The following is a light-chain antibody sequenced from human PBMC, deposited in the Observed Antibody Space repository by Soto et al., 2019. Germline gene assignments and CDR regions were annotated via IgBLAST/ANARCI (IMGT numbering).Light chain of an antibody. CDR1: SRDIGAYNY. CDR3: TSYTSSSTLF. CDR2: EVK. Sequence: QSALTQPASVSGAPGQSITISCTVTSRDIGAYNYVSWYQQHPGKAPKLIIYEVKIRPSGISNRFSGSKSGNTASLTISGLQAEDEANYFCTSYTSSSTLFFGGGTQLTVL. V-gene: IGLV2-14*01. J-gene: IGLJ2*01.